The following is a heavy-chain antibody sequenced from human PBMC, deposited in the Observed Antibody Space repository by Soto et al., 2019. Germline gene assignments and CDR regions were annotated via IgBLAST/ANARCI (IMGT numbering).Heavy chain of an antibody. CDR2: ISSSSYI. CDR3: ARADTAMVTDAFDI. CDR1: GFPFSSYA. Sequence: PGGSLRLSCAASGFPFSSYAMSWVRQAPGKGLEWVSAISSSSYIYYADSVKGRFTISRDNAKNSLYLQMNSLRAEDTAVYYCARADTAMVTDAFDIWGQGTMVTVSS. D-gene: IGHD5-18*01. V-gene: IGHV3-21*01. J-gene: IGHJ3*02.